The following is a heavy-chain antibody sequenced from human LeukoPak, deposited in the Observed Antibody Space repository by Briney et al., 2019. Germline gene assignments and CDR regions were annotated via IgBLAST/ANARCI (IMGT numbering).Heavy chain of an antibody. J-gene: IGHJ5*02. Sequence: PSETLSLTCAVYGGSFSGYYWSWIRQPPGKGLEWIGEINHSGSTNYNPSLKSRVTISVDTSKNQFSLKLSSVTAADTAVYYCASSTIFGVVANWFDPWGQGTLVTVSS. D-gene: IGHD3-3*01. CDR3: ASSTIFGVVANWFDP. V-gene: IGHV4-34*01. CDR2: INHSGST. CDR1: GGSFSGYY.